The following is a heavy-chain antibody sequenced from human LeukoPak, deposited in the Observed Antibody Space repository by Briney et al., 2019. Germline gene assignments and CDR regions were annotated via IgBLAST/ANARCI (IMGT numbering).Heavy chain of an antibody. J-gene: IGHJ4*02. V-gene: IGHV4-34*01. CDR2: INHSGST. Sequence: SETLSLTCAVYGGSFSGYYLSWIRQPPGKGLEWIGEINHSGSTNYNPSLKSRVTTSVGTSKNHFSLQLSSVTAADTAVYYCARGTIYSGSYPFDYWGKGTLVTVS. CDR1: GGSFSGYY. CDR3: ARGTIYSGSYPFDY. D-gene: IGHD1-26*01.